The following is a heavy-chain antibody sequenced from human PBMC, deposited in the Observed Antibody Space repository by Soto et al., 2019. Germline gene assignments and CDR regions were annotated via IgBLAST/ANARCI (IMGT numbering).Heavy chain of an antibody. V-gene: IGHV3-30*18. D-gene: IGHD1-26*01. Sequence: QVQLVESGGGVVQPGRSLRLSCAASGITFRTYGMHWVRQALGKGLEWVAVISYDGSNEYYADSVKGRFTISRDNSKNTLYLQMDSLRDDDTAVYYCANSPIVHSHYEMDVWGQGTTVTVSS. CDR2: ISYDGSNE. CDR3: ANSPIVHSHYEMDV. J-gene: IGHJ6*02. CDR1: GITFRTYG.